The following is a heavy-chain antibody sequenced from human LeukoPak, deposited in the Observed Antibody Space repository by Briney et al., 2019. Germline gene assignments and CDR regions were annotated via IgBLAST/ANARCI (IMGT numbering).Heavy chain of an antibody. CDR3: ARRRMELPYYYYYMDV. CDR1: GFTFDDYA. D-gene: IGHD1-26*01. V-gene: IGHV3-74*01. CDR2: INSDGSST. J-gene: IGHJ6*03. Sequence: GGSLRLSCAASGFTFDDYAMHWVRQAPGKGLVWVSRINSDGSSTSYADSVKGRFTISRDNAKNTLYLQMNSLRAEDTAVYYCARRRMELPYYYYYMDVWGKGTTVTISS.